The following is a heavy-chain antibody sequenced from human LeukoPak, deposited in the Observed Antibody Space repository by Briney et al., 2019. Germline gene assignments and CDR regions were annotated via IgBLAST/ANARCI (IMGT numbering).Heavy chain of an antibody. Sequence: ASVKVSCKASGYTFTSYGISWVRQAPGQGLEWMGWISAYNGNTNCAQKLQGRVTMTTDTSTSTAYMELRSLRSDDTAVYYCASGTWAWDYYGMDVWGQGTTVTVSS. J-gene: IGHJ6*02. CDR2: ISAYNGNT. CDR3: ASGTWAWDYYGMDV. D-gene: IGHD2-15*01. V-gene: IGHV1-18*01. CDR1: GYTFTSYG.